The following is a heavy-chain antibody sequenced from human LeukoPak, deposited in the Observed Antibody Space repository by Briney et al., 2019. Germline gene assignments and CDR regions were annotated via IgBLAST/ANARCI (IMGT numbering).Heavy chain of an antibody. Sequence: GESLQISCKGSGYSFTSYWIGWVRQMPGKGLEWMGIIYPGDSDTRYSPSFQGQVTISADKSISTAYLQWSSLEASDTAMYYCARQGIYDFWSGYYQSRWFDPWGQGTLVTVSS. CDR1: GYSFTSYW. D-gene: IGHD3-3*01. J-gene: IGHJ5*02. CDR3: ARQGIYDFWSGYYQSRWFDP. V-gene: IGHV5-51*01. CDR2: IYPGDSDT.